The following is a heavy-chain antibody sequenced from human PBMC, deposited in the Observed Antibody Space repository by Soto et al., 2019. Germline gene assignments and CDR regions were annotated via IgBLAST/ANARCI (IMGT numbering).Heavy chain of an antibody. CDR3: ARDNWNYVLGYYYYGMDV. J-gene: IGHJ6*02. CDR2: TYYRSKWYN. Sequence: QTLSLTCAISGDSVSSNSAAWNWIRQSPSRGLEWLGRTYYRSKWYNDYAVSVKSRITINPDTSKNQFSLQLNSVTPEDTAVCYCARDNWNYVLGYYYYGMDVWGQGTTVTVSS. CDR1: GDSVSSNSAA. V-gene: IGHV6-1*01. D-gene: IGHD1-7*01.